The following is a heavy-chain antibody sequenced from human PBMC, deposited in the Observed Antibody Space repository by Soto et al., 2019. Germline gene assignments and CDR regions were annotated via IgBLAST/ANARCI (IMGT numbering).Heavy chain of an antibody. CDR1: GGSISSGGYY. D-gene: IGHD1-26*01. Sequence: QVQLQESGPGLVKPSQTLSLTCTVSGGSISSGGYYWSWIRQHPGKGLEWIGYIYYSGSTYYNPSRTRRVTISVDTSKNQFSLKLSSVTAADTAVYYCAASCVGCVGFNYYGMDVWGQGTTVTVSS. V-gene: IGHV4-31*03. J-gene: IGHJ6*02. CDR2: IYYSGST. CDR3: AASCVGCVGFNYYGMDV.